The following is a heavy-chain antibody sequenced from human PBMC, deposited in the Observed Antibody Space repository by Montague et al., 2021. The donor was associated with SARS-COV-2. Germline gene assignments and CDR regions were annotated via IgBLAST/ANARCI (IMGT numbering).Heavy chain of an antibody. J-gene: IGHJ4*02. D-gene: IGHD1-26*01. Sequence: SLRLSFAASGFTFSSYSMNWVRQAPGKGLEWVSSISSSSSYIYYADSVKGRSTISRDNAKNSLYLQMNSLRAEDTAVYYCARETNWSYGSSFDYWGQGTLVTVSS. V-gene: IGHV3-21*01. CDR1: GFTFSSYS. CDR3: ARETNWSYGSSFDY. CDR2: ISSSSSYI.